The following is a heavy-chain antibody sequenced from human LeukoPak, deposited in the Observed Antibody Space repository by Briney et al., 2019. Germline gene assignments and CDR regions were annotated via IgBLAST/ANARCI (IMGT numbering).Heavy chain of an antibody. D-gene: IGHD3-22*01. CDR2: IKSKTDGGTT. V-gene: IGHV3-15*01. Sequence: GGSLRLSCAAPGFTFSNAWMSWVRQAPGKGLEWVGRIKSKTDGGTTDYAAPVKGRFTISRDDSKNTLYLQMNSLRAEDTAVYYCASAKWYYYDTSDYQTPDVRSGFDYWGQGTLVTVSS. J-gene: IGHJ4*02. CDR3: ASAKWYYYDTSDYQTPDVRSGFDY. CDR1: GFTFSNAW.